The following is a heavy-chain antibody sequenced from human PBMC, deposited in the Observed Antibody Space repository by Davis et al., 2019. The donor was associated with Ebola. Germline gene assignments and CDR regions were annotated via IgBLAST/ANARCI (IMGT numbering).Heavy chain of an antibody. V-gene: IGHV3-53*01. Sequence: GESLKISCAAYGFSVRTNFIHWVRQAPGRGLEWVALIYGSGSTYYADSVKGCFTISRDDLKNTVDVQMNSLRVEDSAIYYCAKDEELQFGMDVWGQGTTVTVSS. CDR3: AKDEELQFGMDV. CDR2: IYGSGST. D-gene: IGHD5-24*01. J-gene: IGHJ6*02. CDR1: GFSVRTNF.